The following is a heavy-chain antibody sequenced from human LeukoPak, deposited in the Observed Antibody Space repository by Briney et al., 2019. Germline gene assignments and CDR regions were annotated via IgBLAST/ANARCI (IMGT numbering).Heavy chain of an antibody. CDR2: ISGDAGRT. V-gene: IGHV3-23*01. CDR3: ARNGYYYGSGSYSTLHLTGFDP. J-gene: IGHJ5*02. CDR1: GFTFSSYG. D-gene: IGHD3-10*01. Sequence: GGTLRLSCAASGFTFSSYGMNWVRQAPGKGLEWVSGISGDAGRTYYADSVKGRFTIYRDNSKNTLYLQMNSLRAEDTAVYYCARNGYYYGSGSYSTLHLTGFDPWGQGTLVTVSS.